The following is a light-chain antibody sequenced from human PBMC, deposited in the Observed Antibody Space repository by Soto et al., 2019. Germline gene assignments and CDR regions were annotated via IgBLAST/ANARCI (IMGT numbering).Light chain of an antibody. V-gene: IGKV3-15*01. J-gene: IGKJ1*01. CDR3: QQYNNWPTWT. CDR2: GAS. CDR1: QSVSSN. Sequence: IVMTQSPATLSVSPGERATLSCRASQSVSSNLAWYQQKPGQAPRLLIYGASTRATGIPARFSGSGSGTAGTHSISSVQSEDFAVYYGQQYNNWPTWTFGHGTQVEIK.